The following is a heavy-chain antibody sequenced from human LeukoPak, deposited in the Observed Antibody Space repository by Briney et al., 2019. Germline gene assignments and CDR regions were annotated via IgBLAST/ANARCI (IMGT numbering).Heavy chain of an antibody. CDR1: GGSFSGYY. Sequence: SETLSLTCAVYGGSFSGYYWSWIRQPPGKGLEWIGEINHSGSTNYNPSLKSRVTISVDTSKNQFSLKLSSVTAADTAVYYCARRITIFGVVIIGRWFDPWGQGTLVTVS. J-gene: IGHJ5*02. CDR2: INHSGST. V-gene: IGHV4-34*01. CDR3: ARRITIFGVVIIGRWFDP. D-gene: IGHD3-3*01.